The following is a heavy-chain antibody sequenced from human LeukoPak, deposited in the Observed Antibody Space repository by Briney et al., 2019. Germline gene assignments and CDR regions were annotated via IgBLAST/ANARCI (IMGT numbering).Heavy chain of an antibody. Sequence: PGGSLRLSCAASGFTFSSYWMHWFRQAPGKGLVWVARINSDGSSTNYADSVKGRFTISRDNAKNSLYLQMNSLRAEDTAVYYCARDPGGYDYWGQGTLVTVSS. D-gene: IGHD6-25*01. CDR2: INSDGSST. V-gene: IGHV3-74*01. J-gene: IGHJ4*02. CDR3: ARDPGGYDY. CDR1: GFTFSSYW.